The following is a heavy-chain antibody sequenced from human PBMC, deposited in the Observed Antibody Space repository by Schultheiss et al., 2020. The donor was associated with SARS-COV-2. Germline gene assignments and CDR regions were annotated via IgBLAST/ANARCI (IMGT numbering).Heavy chain of an antibody. CDR1: GFTFSSYD. J-gene: IGHJ4*02. D-gene: IGHD3-3*01. Sequence: GGSLRLSCAASGFTFSSYDMHWVRQATGKGLEWVSAISGSGGSTYYADSVKGRFTISRDNSKNTLYLQMNSLRAEDTAVYYCAKDRVVLRFLEWSHRFDYWGQGTLVTVSS. CDR3: AKDRVVLRFLEWSHRFDY. V-gene: IGHV3-23*01. CDR2: ISGSGGST.